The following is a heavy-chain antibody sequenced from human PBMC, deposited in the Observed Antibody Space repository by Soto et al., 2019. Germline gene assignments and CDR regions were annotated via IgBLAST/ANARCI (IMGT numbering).Heavy chain of an antibody. CDR1: GFTFSTYA. D-gene: IGHD4-17*01. CDR3: AHPRGYGVFDAYDI. J-gene: IGHJ3*02. V-gene: IGHV3-23*01. CDR2: LTPSGGET. Sequence: GGSLRLSCVASGFTFSTYAMSWVRQAPGKGLEWVSALTPSGGETYYADSVKGRFTTSRDNSMNALYLQMNSLRIEDTAVYYCAHPRGYGVFDAYDIWGQGTMVTVSS.